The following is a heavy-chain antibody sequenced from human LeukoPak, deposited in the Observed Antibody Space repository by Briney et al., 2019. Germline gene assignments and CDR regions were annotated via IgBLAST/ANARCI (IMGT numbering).Heavy chain of an antibody. Sequence: PPETLSLTCTVSGGSINNYYWSWIRQPPGKGLEWIGYIYYSGASNYNPSLKSRVTMSVDTSKNQFYLKLSSVTAADTALYYCAREGSTRWHWFAPWGQGTLVTVSS. D-gene: IGHD1-26*01. J-gene: IGHJ5*02. CDR2: IYYSGAS. CDR3: AREGSTRWHWFAP. CDR1: GGSINNYY. V-gene: IGHV4-59*01.